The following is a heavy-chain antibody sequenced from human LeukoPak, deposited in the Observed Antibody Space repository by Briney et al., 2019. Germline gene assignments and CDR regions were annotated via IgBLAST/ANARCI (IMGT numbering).Heavy chain of an antibody. J-gene: IGHJ4*02. CDR1: GGSISSNF. V-gene: IGHV4-39*02. Sequence: KASETLSLTCSVSGGSISSNFWDWFRQSPGKGLEWIGTIYDSGTKYYNPSLKSRVTISVDTSKNHLSLRLSSVTAADTAVYYCARGAYWGQGTLVTVCS. CDR2: IYDSGTK. CDR3: ARGAY.